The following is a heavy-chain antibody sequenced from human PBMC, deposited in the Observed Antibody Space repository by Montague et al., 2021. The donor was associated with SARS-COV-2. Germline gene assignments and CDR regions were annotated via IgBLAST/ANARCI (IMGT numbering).Heavy chain of an antibody. CDR1: NYSVSSGYY. V-gene: IGHV4-38-2*02. CDR2: NFHSGST. CDR3: ARGVVGPTVLFREY. J-gene: IGHJ4*02. Sequence: SETLSLTCTVSNYSVSSGYYWGCIRQFPGKGLEWIGFNFHSGSTXYNPSLQSRVITSVDTSKNHVSLKLRCVSAAGTAVYYCARGVVGPTVLFREYWGQGILSPSPQ. D-gene: IGHD1-26*01.